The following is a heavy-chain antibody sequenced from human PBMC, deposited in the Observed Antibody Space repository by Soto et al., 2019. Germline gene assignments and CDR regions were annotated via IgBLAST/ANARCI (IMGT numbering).Heavy chain of an antibody. V-gene: IGHV3-74*01. D-gene: IGHD3-22*01. CDR3: ARYHYDSSGYYYLDY. CDR1: GFTFTNYF. CDR2: ISSDGSST. Sequence: GGSLRLSCAASGFTFTNYFMHWVRQVPGKGLVWVSRISSDGSSTSYADSVKGRFTISRDNAKNTLYPQMNSLRAEDTAVYYCARYHYDSSGYYYLDYWGQGALVTVS. J-gene: IGHJ4*02.